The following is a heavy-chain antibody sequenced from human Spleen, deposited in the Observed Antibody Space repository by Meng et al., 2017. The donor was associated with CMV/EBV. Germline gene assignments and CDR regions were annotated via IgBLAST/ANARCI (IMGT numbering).Heavy chain of an antibody. CDR1: GFTFSSYA. V-gene: IGHV3-30*04. CDR3: ARDSEQQLFDY. Sequence: LSCAAYGFTFSSYAMHWVRQAPGKRLEWVAVISYDGSNKYYADSVKGRFTISRDNSKNTLYLQMNSLRAEDTAVYYCARDSEQQLFDYWGQGTLVTVSS. CDR2: ISYDGSNK. J-gene: IGHJ4*02. D-gene: IGHD6-13*01.